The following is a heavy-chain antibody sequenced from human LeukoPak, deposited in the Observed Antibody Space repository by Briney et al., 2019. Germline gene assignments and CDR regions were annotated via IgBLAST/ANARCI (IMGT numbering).Heavy chain of an antibody. J-gene: IGHJ3*02. V-gene: IGHV1-24*01. Sequence: ASVKVSCKVSGYTLTELSMHWVRQAPGKGLEWMGGFDPEDGETIYAQKFQGRVTMTEDTSTDTAYMELSSLRSEDTAVYYCATTPSTYRAFDIWGQGTMVTVSS. CDR1: GYTLTELS. CDR3: ATTPSTYRAFDI. CDR2: FDPEDGET. D-gene: IGHD1-1*01.